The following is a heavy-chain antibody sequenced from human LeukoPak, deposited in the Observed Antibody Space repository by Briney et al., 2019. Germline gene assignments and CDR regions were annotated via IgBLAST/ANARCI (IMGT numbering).Heavy chain of an antibody. CDR1: GFTFSSYT. Sequence: TGGSLRLSCTASGFTFSSYTMTWVRQAPGKGLEWVSAISGSGGSTYCADSVKGRFTISRDNSMNMLYLQMNSLRAEDTAVYYCAKCITVAGTSENNWFDPWGQGTLVTVSS. CDR2: ISGSGGST. D-gene: IGHD6-19*01. J-gene: IGHJ5*02. CDR3: AKCITVAGTSENNWFDP. V-gene: IGHV3-23*01.